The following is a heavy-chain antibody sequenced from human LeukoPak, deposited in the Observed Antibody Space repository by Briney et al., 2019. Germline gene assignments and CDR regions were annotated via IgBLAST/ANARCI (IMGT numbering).Heavy chain of an antibody. CDR1: GGSMSSSSHY. V-gene: IGHV4-39*01. Sequence: PPETLSLTCSVSGGSMSSSSHYWGWVRQPPGKELQWIGSLYYSGRTFYTPSLESRVTMSIDTSNNQFSLRMSSVTAADTAVYYCARLAAGTWSYDYWGQGSLVTVSS. CDR3: ARLAAGTWSYDY. J-gene: IGHJ4*02. CDR2: LYYSGRT. D-gene: IGHD6-25*01.